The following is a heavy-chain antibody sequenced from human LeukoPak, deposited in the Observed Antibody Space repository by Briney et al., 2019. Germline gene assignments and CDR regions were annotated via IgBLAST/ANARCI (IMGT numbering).Heavy chain of an antibody. D-gene: IGHD1-14*01. J-gene: IGHJ3*02. CDR2: IYYTGTT. CDR3: ARGGSRTDAFDI. V-gene: IGHV4-39*07. CDR1: GASITSSNYY. Sequence: PSETLSLTCTVSGASITSSNYYWLWVRQPPGKGLEWIGSIYYTGTTYYNPSLKSRVTISVDTSKNQFSLKLSSVTAADTAVYYCARGGSRTDAFDIWGQGTMVTVSS.